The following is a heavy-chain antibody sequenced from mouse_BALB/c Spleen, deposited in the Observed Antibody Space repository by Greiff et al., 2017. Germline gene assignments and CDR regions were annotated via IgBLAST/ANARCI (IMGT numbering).Heavy chain of an antibody. CDR1: GFTFSSYA. V-gene: IGHV5-9-3*01. CDR3: ARQGGNYVGGAMDY. CDR2: ISSGGSYT. J-gene: IGHJ4*01. D-gene: IGHD2-1*01. Sequence: EVKLVESGGGLVKPGGSLKLSCAASGFTFSSYAMSWVRRTPEKRLEWVATISSGGSYTYYPDSVKGRFTISRDNAKNTLYLQMSSLRSEDTAMYYCARQGGNYVGGAMDYWGQGTSVTVSS.